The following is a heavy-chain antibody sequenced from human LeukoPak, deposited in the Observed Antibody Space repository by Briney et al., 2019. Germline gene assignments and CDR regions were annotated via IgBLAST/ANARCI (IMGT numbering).Heavy chain of an antibody. Sequence: GGSTYYADSVKGRFTISRDNSKNTLYLQMNSLRAEDTAVYYCARDLERRSSWPIILSFDYWGQGTLVTVSS. CDR3: ARDLERRSSWPIILSFDY. V-gene: IGHV3-23*01. D-gene: IGHD5/OR15-5a*01. CDR2: GGST. J-gene: IGHJ4*02.